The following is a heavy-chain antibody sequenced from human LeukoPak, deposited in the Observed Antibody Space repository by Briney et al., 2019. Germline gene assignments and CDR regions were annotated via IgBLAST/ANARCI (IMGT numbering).Heavy chain of an antibody. V-gene: IGHV3-74*01. Sequence: GGSLRLSCAASGFTFSSYWMHWVRQAPGKGLMWVSRINSDGSRTTYADSVRGRFTISRDNAKSTLYLEMNSLRAEDTAVYYCARFRDDYTYFDCWGQGTLVTVSS. CDR2: INSDGSRT. CDR3: ARFRDDYTYFDC. CDR1: GFTFSSYW. J-gene: IGHJ4*02. D-gene: IGHD4-11*01.